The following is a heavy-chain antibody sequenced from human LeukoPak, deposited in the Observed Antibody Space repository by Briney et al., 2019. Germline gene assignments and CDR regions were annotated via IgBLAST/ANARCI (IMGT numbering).Heavy chain of an antibody. CDR3: ARDTPAAGTRYFDY. J-gene: IGHJ4*01. V-gene: IGHV3-66*01. CDR1: EFTVGSSC. D-gene: IGHD6-13*01. Sequence: GGSLRPSCAASEFTVGSSCMTWVRQAPGKGLEWVSVICSGDNTYYADSVKGRFTISRDNSKNTLYLQMNSLRAEDAAVYYCARDTPAAGTRYFDYWGRGTLVTVSS. CDR2: ICSGDNT.